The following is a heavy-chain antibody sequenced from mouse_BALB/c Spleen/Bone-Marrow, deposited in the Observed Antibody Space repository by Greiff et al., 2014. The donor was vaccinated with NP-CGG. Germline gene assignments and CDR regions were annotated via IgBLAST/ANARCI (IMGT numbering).Heavy chain of an antibody. CDR1: GYTFTDYA. CDR3: ARSGKVRNAMDY. Sequence: VQLQQPGAELVRPGVSVKISCKGSGYTFTDYAMHWVKQSHAKSLEWIGVISTYYGDASYNQKFKGKATMTVDKSSSTAYMELARLTSEDSAIYYCARSGKVRNAMDYWGQGTSVAVSS. D-gene: IGHD2-14*01. V-gene: IGHV1S137*01. CDR2: ISTYYGDA. J-gene: IGHJ4*01.